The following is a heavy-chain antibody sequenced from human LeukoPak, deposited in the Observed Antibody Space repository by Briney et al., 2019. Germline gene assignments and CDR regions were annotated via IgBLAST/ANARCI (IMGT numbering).Heavy chain of an antibody. CDR1: GFTFSSYA. V-gene: IGHV3-23*01. J-gene: IGHJ4*02. CDR2: ISASGGGT. D-gene: IGHD1-26*01. Sequence: GGSLRLSCAASGFTFSSYAMTWVRQAPGKGLEWVSSISASGGGTYYADSVKGGFTISRDNSKNTLYLQTSSLRAEDTAVYHCAKIAGGGATSYWGQGTLVTVSS. CDR3: AKIAGGGATSY.